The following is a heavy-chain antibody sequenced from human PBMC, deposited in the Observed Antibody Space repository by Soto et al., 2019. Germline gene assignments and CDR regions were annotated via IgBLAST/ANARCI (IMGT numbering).Heavy chain of an antibody. J-gene: IGHJ4*02. Sequence: GSLRLSCAASGFPFSSTDMTWVRQAPGKGLEWVSTIDGSGGTTYYADSVKGRFTISRDIARNTLFLQMNSLRADDTAVYYCARDLGGPDYWGRGTSVTVSS. V-gene: IGHV3-23*01. D-gene: IGHD3-16*01. CDR1: GFPFSSTD. CDR2: IDGSGGTT. CDR3: ARDLGGPDY.